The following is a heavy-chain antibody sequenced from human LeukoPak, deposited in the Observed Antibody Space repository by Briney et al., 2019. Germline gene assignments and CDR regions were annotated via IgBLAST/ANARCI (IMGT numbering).Heavy chain of an antibody. CDR1: GFTFSSYA. V-gene: IGHV3-23*01. CDR2: ISGSGGST. J-gene: IGHJ6*01. CDR3: GTYCSGDCYDYYYGMDV. D-gene: IGHD2-21*02. Sequence: GGSLRLSCAASGFTFSSYAMSWVRQAPGKGLEWVSAISGSGGSTYYADSVKGRFTISRDNSKNTLYLQMNSLRAEDTAVYYCGTYCSGDCYDYYYGMDVCRQGSTATVS.